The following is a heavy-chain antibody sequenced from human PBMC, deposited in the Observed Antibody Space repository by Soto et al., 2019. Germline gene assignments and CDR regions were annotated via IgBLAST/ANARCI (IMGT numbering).Heavy chain of an antibody. J-gene: IGHJ6*02. D-gene: IGHD6-19*01. CDR3: TQCRSSWVESGMEV. V-gene: IGHV3-9*01. Sequence: EVKLVESGGGLVQPGRSLRLSCAASGFTLNDYAMHWVRQVPGKGLGWVSSIDWNAETLDYVDSVKGRFTISRDNAKNSLSLQINRLRTEDTALYYCTQCRSSWVESGMEVWGQGTTVTV. CDR1: GFTLNDYA. CDR2: IDWNAETL.